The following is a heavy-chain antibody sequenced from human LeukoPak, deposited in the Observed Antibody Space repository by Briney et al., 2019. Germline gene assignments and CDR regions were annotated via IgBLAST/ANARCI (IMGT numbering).Heavy chain of an antibody. D-gene: IGHD3-22*01. CDR2: ISAYNGNT. V-gene: IGHV1-18*01. CDR3: AICQDSSGYYPGN. Sequence: ASVKVSCKASGGTFSSYAISWVRQAPGQGLEWMGWISAYNGNTNYAQKLQGRVTMTTDTSTSTAYMELRSLRSDDTAVYYCAICQDSSGYYPGNWGQGTLVTVSS. CDR1: GGTFSSYA. J-gene: IGHJ4*02.